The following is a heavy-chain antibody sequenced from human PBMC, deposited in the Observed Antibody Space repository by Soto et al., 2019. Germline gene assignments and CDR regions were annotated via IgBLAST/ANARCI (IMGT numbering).Heavy chain of an antibody. CDR2: IVPTVDTS. D-gene: IGHD5-12*01. V-gene: IGHV1-69*14. J-gene: IGHJ4*02. CDR1: GATFSSYA. CDR3: VXXVAXPGYPDN. Sequence: QVQLVQSGAEVRQPASSVKVSCKTSGATFSSYAITWVRQAPGQGLEWMGGIVPTVDTSTYAQKFQGRVTITADKFTNTVYMELSXLRSXDTAVYXCVXXVAXPGYPDNWGQGTLVTVSS.